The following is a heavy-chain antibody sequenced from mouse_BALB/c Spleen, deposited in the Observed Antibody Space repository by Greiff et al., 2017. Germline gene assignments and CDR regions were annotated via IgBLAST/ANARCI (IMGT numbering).Heavy chain of an antibody. J-gene: IGHJ2*01. Sequence: VQLQQSGTVLARPGASVKMSCKASGYTFTSYWMHWVKQRPGQGLEWIGAIYPGNSDTSYNQKFKGKAKLTAVTSTSTAYMELSSLTNEDSALYYCTRKGYGSYFDYWGQGTTLTVSS. CDR3: TRKGYGSYFDY. D-gene: IGHD1-1*01. V-gene: IGHV1-5*01. CDR2: IYPGNSDT. CDR1: GYTFTSYW.